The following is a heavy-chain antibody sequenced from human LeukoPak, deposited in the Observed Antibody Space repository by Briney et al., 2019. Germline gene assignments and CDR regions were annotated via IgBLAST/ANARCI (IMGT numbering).Heavy chain of an antibody. CDR2: IYTSGST. D-gene: IGHD4-17*01. V-gene: IGHV4-4*07. CDR1: GGSISSYY. CDR3: ARASHDYGDYSHFDY. J-gene: IGHJ4*02. Sequence: PSETLSLTCTVSGGSISSYYWSWIRQPAGKGLEWIGRIYTSGSTNYNPSLKSRVTMSVDTSKNQFSLKLSSVTAADTAVYYCARASHDYGDYSHFDYWGQGTLVTVSS.